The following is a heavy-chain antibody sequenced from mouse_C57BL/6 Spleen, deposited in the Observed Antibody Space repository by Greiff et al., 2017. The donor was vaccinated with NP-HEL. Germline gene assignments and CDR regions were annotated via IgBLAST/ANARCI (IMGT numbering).Heavy chain of an antibody. CDR3: ARDSIYGSFDY. D-gene: IGHD2-2*01. CDR1: GFTFSSYA. V-gene: IGHV5-4*01. Sequence: EVQGVESGGGLVKPGGSLKLSCAASGFTFSSYAMSWVRQTPEKRLEWVATISDGGSYTYYPDNVKGRFTISRDNAKNNLYLQMSHLKSEDTAMYYCARDSIYGSFDYWGQGTTLTVSS. CDR2: ISDGGSYT. J-gene: IGHJ2*01.